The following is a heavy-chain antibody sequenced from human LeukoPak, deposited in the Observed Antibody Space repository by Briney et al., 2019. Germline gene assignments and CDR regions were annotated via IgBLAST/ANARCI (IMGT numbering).Heavy chain of an antibody. CDR2: ISGSGGST. Sequence: PGGSLRLSCGASGFTFSSYAMSWVRQAPGKGLDWVSAISGSGGSTYYADSVKGRFTISRDNSKNTLHLQMNSLRAEDTAVYYCAKDDRRYCSSTSCLDSFDPWGQGTLVTVSS. V-gene: IGHV3-23*01. CDR1: GFTFSSYA. J-gene: IGHJ5*02. CDR3: AKDDRRYCSSTSCLDSFDP. D-gene: IGHD2-2*01.